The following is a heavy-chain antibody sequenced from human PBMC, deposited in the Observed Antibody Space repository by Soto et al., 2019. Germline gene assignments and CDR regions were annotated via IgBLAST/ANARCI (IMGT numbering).Heavy chain of an antibody. CDR2: INSDGSST. J-gene: IGHJ5*02. Sequence: GGSLRLSCAASGFTFSSYWMHWVRQAPGKGLVWVSRINSDGSSTSYADSVKGRFTISRDNAKNTLYLRMNSLRAEDTAVYYCARDNGAPIAAAGTGWFDPWGQGTLVTVSS. V-gene: IGHV3-74*01. CDR3: ARDNGAPIAAAGTGWFDP. D-gene: IGHD6-13*01. CDR1: GFTFSSYW.